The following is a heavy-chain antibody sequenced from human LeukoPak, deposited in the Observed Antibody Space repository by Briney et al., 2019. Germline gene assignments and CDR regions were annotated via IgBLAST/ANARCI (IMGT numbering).Heavy chain of an antibody. V-gene: IGHV3-23*01. J-gene: IGHJ6*02. Sequence: GGSLRLSCAASGFTFNPSPMTWVRQAPGKGLEWVSGISASTSGTYYADSVKGRFTISRDNSKDTVFLQMNSLRAEDTAVYYCAKVRTYFYHGLDVWGQGTTVTVSS. CDR1: GFTFNPSP. D-gene: IGHD1-14*01. CDR2: ISASTSGT. CDR3: AKVRTYFYHGLDV.